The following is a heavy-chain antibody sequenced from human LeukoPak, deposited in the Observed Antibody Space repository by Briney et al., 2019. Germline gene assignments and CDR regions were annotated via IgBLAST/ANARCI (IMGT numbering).Heavy chain of an antibody. Sequence: PSETLFLTCTVSGGSISTNGYYWGWVRQPPGKGLEWIGNVYYSGSTYYNPSLKSRVTISVDTSKNQFSLKLSSVTAADTAVYYCARGLTDSSGYYGSDWGQGTLVTVSS. J-gene: IGHJ4*02. D-gene: IGHD3-22*01. V-gene: IGHV4-39*07. CDR3: ARGLTDSSGYYGSD. CDR2: VYYSGST. CDR1: GGSISTNGYY.